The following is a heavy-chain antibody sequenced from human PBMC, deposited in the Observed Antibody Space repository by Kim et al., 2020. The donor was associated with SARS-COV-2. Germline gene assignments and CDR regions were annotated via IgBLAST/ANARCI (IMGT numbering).Heavy chain of an antibody. CDR1: GYTFTSYA. J-gene: IGHJ4*02. D-gene: IGHD3-22*01. V-gene: IGHV7-4-1*02. CDR2: INTNTGNP. Sequence: ASVKVSCKASGYTFTSYAMNWVRQAPGQGLEWMGWINTNTGNPTYAQDFTGRFVFSLDTSVSTAYLQISSLKAEDTAVYYCARDLGHYYYDSSGFFVFDYWGQGTLVTVSS. CDR3: ARDLGHYYYDSSGFFVFDY.